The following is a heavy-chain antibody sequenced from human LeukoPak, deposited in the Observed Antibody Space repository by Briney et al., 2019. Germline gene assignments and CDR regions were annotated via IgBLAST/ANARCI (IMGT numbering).Heavy chain of an antibody. Sequence: GGSLRLSCAASVFAFSDYDMHCVAQATGKGLEGVSAIGTAGDTYYTGSVKGRFTISRENAKNSLYLQMNSLRAGDTAVYYCARVAKERVGGVYYFDYWGQGTLVTVSS. V-gene: IGHV3-13*01. D-gene: IGHD1-1*01. CDR1: VFAFSDYD. CDR2: IGTAGDT. CDR3: ARVAKERVGGVYYFDY. J-gene: IGHJ4*02.